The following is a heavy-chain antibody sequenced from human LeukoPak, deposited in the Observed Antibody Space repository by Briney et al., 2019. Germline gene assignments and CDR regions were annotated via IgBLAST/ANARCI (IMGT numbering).Heavy chain of an antibody. Sequence: LSGVTLRLSCAASGFTFSDHYMDWVRQAPGKGLEWVGRIKHKAHSYTTEYAASVKGRFTISRDDSKSSLYLQMNSLKIEDTAVYYCAQFAKGGWGQGTLVTVSS. CDR1: GFTFSDHY. D-gene: IGHD2-21*01. J-gene: IGHJ4*02. V-gene: IGHV3-72*01. CDR3: AQFAKGG. CDR2: IKHKAHSYTT.